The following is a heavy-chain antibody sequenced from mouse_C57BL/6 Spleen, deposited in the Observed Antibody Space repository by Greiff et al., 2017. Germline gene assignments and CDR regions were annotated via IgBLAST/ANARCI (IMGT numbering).Heavy chain of an antibody. CDR2: IYPRSGNT. CDR3: ARLDDGYSYYAMDY. CDR1: GYTFTSYG. Sequence: VKLLESGAELARPGASVKLSCKASGYTFTSYGISWVKQRTGQGLEWIGEIYPRSGNTYYNEKFKGKATLTADKSSSTAYMELRSLTSEDSAVYFCARLDDGYSYYAMDYWGQGTSVTVSS. J-gene: IGHJ4*01. V-gene: IGHV1-81*01. D-gene: IGHD2-3*01.